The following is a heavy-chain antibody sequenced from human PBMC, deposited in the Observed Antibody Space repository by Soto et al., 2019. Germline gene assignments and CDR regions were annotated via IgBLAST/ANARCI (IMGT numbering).Heavy chain of an antibody. D-gene: IGHD2-15*01. J-gene: IGHJ4*02. V-gene: IGHV3-21*01. Sequence: EVQLVESGGGLVKPGGSLRLSCAASGFTFNSYSMNWVRQAPGKGLEWVSPISRRSSYIYYADSVKGRVTIARDNAKNSLYLHMTSLRAVDTAMFYCADSAGGYWGQGTLVTVSS. CDR1: GFTFNSYS. CDR3: ADSAGGY. CDR2: ISRRSSYI.